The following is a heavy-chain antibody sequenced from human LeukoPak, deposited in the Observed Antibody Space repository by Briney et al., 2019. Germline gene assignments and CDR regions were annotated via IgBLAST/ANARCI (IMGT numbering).Heavy chain of an antibody. CDR3: ARVYAGDFWSGYYPYHFDY. CDR2: IYYSGST. Sequence: PSETLSLTCTVSGGSISSSSYYWGWIRQPPGKGLEWIGSIYYSGSTYYNPSLKSRVTISVDTSKNQFSLKLSSVTAADTAVYYCARVYAGDFWSGYYPYHFDYWGQGTLVTVSS. J-gene: IGHJ4*02. D-gene: IGHD3-3*01. V-gene: IGHV4-39*07. CDR1: GGSISSSSYY.